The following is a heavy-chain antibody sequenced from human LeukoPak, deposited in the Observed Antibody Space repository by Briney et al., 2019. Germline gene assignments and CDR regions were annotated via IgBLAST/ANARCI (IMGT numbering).Heavy chain of an antibody. CDR2: ISSSSSTI. CDR1: GFTFSSYS. D-gene: IGHD3-22*01. CDR3: AKDRGTITMTQDV. Sequence: GGSLRLSCAASGFTFSSYSMNWVRQAPGKGLEWVSYISSSSSTIYYADSVKGRFTISRDNSKNTVYLQMNSLRAEDTAVYYCAKDRGTITMTQDVWGQGTMITVSS. V-gene: IGHV3-48*01. J-gene: IGHJ3*01.